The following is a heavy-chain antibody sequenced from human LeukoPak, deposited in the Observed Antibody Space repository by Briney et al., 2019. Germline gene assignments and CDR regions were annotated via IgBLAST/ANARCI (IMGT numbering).Heavy chain of an antibody. CDR2: IYTSGST. V-gene: IGHV4-61*09. CDR3: ARGHYDTSGYYPKYYYYYYMDV. J-gene: IGHJ6*03. D-gene: IGHD3-22*01. Sequence: TSETLSLICIVSGGFISSGSYYWNWIRQPAGKGLEWIGHIYTSGSTNYNPSLTSRVTISVDTSKNQFSLNLSSETAADTAVYYCARGHYDTSGYYPKYYYYYYMDVWGKGTTVTISS. CDR1: GGFISSGSYY.